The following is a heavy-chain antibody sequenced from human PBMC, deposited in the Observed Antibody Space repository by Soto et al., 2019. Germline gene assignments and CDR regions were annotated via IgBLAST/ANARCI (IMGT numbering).Heavy chain of an antibody. CDR1: GYSFTSYW. D-gene: IGHD2-2*01. Sequence: PGESLKISCKGSGYSFTSYWIGWVRQMPGKGLEWMGIIWPGDSDTTYSPSFQGQVTISADKSISTAYLQWSSLKASDTAMYYCARIGHGLVPADHGMDVWGQGTTVTVSS. V-gene: IGHV5-51*01. CDR2: IWPGDSDT. J-gene: IGHJ6*02. CDR3: ARIGHGLVPADHGMDV.